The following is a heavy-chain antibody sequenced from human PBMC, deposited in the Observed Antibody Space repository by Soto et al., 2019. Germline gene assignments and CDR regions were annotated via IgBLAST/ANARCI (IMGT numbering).Heavy chain of an antibody. Sequence: SETLSLICTVSGGSISSYYWSWIRQPPGKGLEWIGYIYYSGITDYNPSLKSRVTISVDTSKSQFSLKLSSVTAADTAVYYCARGGGVYYFDYWGQGTLVTVS. CDR1: GGSISSYY. D-gene: IGHD2-8*02. CDR3: ARGGGVYYFDY. J-gene: IGHJ4*02. V-gene: IGHV4-59*01. CDR2: IYYSGIT.